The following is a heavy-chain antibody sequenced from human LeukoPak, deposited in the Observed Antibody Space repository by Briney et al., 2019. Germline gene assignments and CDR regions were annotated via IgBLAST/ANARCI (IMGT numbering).Heavy chain of an antibody. J-gene: IGHJ5*02. D-gene: IGHD4-17*01. CDR2: INHSGST. V-gene: IGHV4-34*01. CDR1: GGSFSGYY. CDR3: ARGGRRNYGDYEVWFDP. Sequence: SETLSLTCAVYGGSFSGYYWSWIRQPPGKGLAWIGEINHSGSTNYNPSLKSRVTISVDTSKNQFSLKLSSVTAADTAVYYCARGGRRNYGDYEVWFDPWGQGTLVTVSS.